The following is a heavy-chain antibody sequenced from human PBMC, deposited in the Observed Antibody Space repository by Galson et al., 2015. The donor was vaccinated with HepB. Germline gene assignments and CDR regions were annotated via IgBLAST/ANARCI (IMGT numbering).Heavy chain of an antibody. CDR1: GFTFSTYG. CDR2: ISSDGNNK. D-gene: IGHD6-13*01. J-gene: IGHJ6*02. CDR3: AAGAAAGSEDYYYNMDF. V-gene: IGHV3-30*03. Sequence: SLRLSCAASGFTFSTYGMHWVRQAPGKGLEWVAVISSDGNNKDYANPVKGRFTISRDNSKNTQYLQMNSLRAEDTAVYYCAAGAAAGSEDYYYNMDFWGQGTTVTVTS.